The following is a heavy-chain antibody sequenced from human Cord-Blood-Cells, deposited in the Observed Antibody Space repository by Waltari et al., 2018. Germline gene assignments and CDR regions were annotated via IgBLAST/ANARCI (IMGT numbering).Heavy chain of an antibody. D-gene: IGHD5-12*01. V-gene: IGHV4-39*07. Sequence: QLQLQESGPGLVKPSETLSLTCTVSGGSISSSSYYWGWIRQPPGKGLEWIGSIYYSGSTYYNPSPKGRVTISVDTSKNQCSLKLSSVTAADTAVYYCARHQGGYDDAFDIWGQGTMVTVSS. J-gene: IGHJ3*02. CDR2: IYYSGST. CDR3: ARHQGGYDDAFDI. CDR1: GGSISSSSYY.